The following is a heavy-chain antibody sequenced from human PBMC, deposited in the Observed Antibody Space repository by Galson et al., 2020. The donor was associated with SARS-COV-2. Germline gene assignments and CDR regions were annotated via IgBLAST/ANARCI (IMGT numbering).Heavy chain of an antibody. J-gene: IGHJ5*02. CDR2: IYYSGST. Sequence: ETSETLSLTCTVSGGSLNNYYWSWIRQPPGKGLEWIGSIYYSGSTNYNPSLKSRVTISVDRSKNHFSLNLKSVTAADTAVYYCVRDTGYTTDWNRENWFDPWGQGTLVTVSS. CDR1: GGSLNNYY. CDR3: VRDTGYTTDWNRENWFDP. V-gene: IGHV4-59*01. D-gene: IGHD1-1*01.